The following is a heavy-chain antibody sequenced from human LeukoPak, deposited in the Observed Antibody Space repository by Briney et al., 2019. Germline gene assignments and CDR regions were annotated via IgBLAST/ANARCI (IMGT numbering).Heavy chain of an antibody. D-gene: IGHD2-15*01. Sequence: SETLSLTCTVPGGSISSYYWSWIRQPPGKGLEWIGYIYYSGSTNYNPSLKSRVTISVDTSKNQFSLKLSSVTAADTAVYYCARFIVVVEENWFDPWGQGTLVTVSS. CDR2: IYYSGST. V-gene: IGHV4-59*01. J-gene: IGHJ5*02. CDR1: GGSISSYY. CDR3: ARFIVVVEENWFDP.